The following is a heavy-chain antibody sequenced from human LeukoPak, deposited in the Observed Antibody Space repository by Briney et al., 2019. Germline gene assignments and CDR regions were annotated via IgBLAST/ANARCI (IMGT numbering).Heavy chain of an antibody. CDR1: GGSFSGYY. Sequence: SETLSLTCAVYGGSFSGYYWSWIRQPPGKGLEWIGEINHSGSTNYNPSLKSRVTISVDTSKNQFSLKLNSVTAADTAVYYCAGYGSGSYHKAFDYWGQGTLVTVSS. CDR3: AGYGSGSYHKAFDY. D-gene: IGHD3-10*01. CDR2: INHSGST. J-gene: IGHJ4*02. V-gene: IGHV4-34*01.